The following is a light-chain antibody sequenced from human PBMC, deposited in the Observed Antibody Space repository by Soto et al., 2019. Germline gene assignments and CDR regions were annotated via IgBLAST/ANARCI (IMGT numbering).Light chain of an antibody. CDR2: VGS. CDR1: EILLHSNGDNY. J-gene: IGKJ1*01. Sequence: IVMTHAPLSLSVTPGDPGSIACVSAEILLHSNGDNYLYWYLQKPGQSPHVLIYVGSNRASGVPDRFSGSGSGTDFTLKISRVEAEDVGVYYCMQALQTPTFGQGTKVDI. CDR3: MQALQTPT. V-gene: IGKV2-28*01.